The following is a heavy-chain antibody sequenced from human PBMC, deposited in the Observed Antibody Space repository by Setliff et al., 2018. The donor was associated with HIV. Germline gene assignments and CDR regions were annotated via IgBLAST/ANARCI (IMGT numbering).Heavy chain of an antibody. CDR3: ALLAVPFIEGTISPL. J-gene: IGHJ4*02. Sequence: PSETLSLTCTVSGGSISSGDYHWSWIRQHPGEGLEWIAYIQYSERTNFNPSLKSRVTISVDTSKNQFSLKLGSVTAADTAVYYCALLAVPFIEGTISPLWGQGSLVTVSS. CDR2: IQYSERT. V-gene: IGHV4-31*03. D-gene: IGHD3-10*01. CDR1: GGSISSGDYH.